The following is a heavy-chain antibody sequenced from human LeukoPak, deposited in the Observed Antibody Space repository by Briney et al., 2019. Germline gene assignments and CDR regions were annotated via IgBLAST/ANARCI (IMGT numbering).Heavy chain of an antibody. CDR2: IYYSGST. D-gene: IGHD3-9*01. J-gene: IGHJ4*02. CDR1: GGSISSSSYY. CDR3: ARGVYFDWFDY. Sequence: SETLSLTCTVSGGSISSSSYYWGWIRQPPGKGLEWIGSIYYSGSTYYNPSLKSRVTISVDTSKNQFSLKLSSVTAADTAVYYCARGVYFDWFDYWGQGTLVTDSS. V-gene: IGHV4-39*01.